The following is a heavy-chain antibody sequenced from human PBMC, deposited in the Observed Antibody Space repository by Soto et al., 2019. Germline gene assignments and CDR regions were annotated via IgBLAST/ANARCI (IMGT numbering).Heavy chain of an antibody. D-gene: IGHD3-9*01. J-gene: IGHJ4*02. V-gene: IGHV3-23*01. CDR3: TKLPQYDIWTGYLNYFDY. CDR1: GFTFSSYA. Sequence: HPGGSLRLSCAASGFTFSSYAMSWVRQAPGKGLEWVSAFRGDGTGAHYADSVKGRFTVSRDNSKNSLYLHMSSLRAEDTAVYYCTKLPQYDIWTGYLNYFDYWGQGT. CDR2: FRGDGTGA.